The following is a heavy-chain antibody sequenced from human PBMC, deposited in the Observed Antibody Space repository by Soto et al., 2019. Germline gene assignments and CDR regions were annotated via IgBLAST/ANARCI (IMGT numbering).Heavy chain of an antibody. Sequence: SETLSLTCTVSGGSIGGYYWSWIRQPAGKGLEWIGRMYNSERTNYNPSLKSRVTMSMDTSKNQFSLRLTSVTAADTAVYFCAREPLAHSYFDLWGQGTLVTVSS. CDR2: MYNSERT. CDR3: AREPLAHSYFDL. J-gene: IGHJ4*02. CDR1: GGSIGGYY. V-gene: IGHV4-4*07.